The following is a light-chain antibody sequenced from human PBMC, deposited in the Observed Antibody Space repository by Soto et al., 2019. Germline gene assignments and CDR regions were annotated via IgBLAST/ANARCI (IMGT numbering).Light chain of an antibody. J-gene: IGKJ1*01. CDR3: QQYAASPWT. CDR1: QSVSSSY. CDR2: GAS. Sequence: EIVLTQSPGTLSLSPGERATLSCRASQSVSSSYLACYHQKPGQAPRLLIYGASCRATGIPDRFSGSGSGTDFPLTISRLEPEDFAVYYCQQYAASPWTFGQGTKVEIK. V-gene: IGKV3-20*01.